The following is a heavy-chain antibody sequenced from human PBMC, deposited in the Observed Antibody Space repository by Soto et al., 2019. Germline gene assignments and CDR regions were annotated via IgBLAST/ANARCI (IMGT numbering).Heavy chain of an antibody. CDR2: IYTSGCT. CDR3: ARDLGVVGNYFDY. V-gene: IGHV4-4*07. D-gene: IGHD3-16*02. CDR1: GGSFSSYY. Sequence: HVQLQESGPGLVKPSTTLSLTCTVSGGSFSSYYRSWIRQPAGKGLEWIGRIYTSGCTDCNPSVKIRVTMSVDTSKSQLSLKLISVTAADMAVYYCARDLGVVGNYFDYWCQATLVAVSS. J-gene: IGHJ4*02.